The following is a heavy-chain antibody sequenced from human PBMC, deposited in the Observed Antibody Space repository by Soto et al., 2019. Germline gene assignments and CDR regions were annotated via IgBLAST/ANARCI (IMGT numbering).Heavy chain of an antibody. J-gene: IGHJ6*02. CDR1: GYTFTGYY. CDR3: ARALCSSTSCYRSGMDV. D-gene: IGHD2-2*01. Sequence: ASVKVSCKASGYTFTGYYMHWVRQAPGQGLEWMGWINPNSGGTNYAQKFQGRVTMTRDTSISTAYMELSSLRSEDTAVYYCARALCSSTSCYRSGMDVWGQGATDTVSS. CDR2: INPNSGGT. V-gene: IGHV1-2*02.